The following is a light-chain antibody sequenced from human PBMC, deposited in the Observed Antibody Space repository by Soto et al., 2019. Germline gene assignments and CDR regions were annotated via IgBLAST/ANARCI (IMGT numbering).Light chain of an antibody. V-gene: IGKV3-15*01. CDR2: GAS. CDR1: QSVGSN. CDR3: QQYTNWPYT. Sequence: EIVMTQSPATLSVSPGERASLSCRASQSVGSNLAWYQQTAGQAPRLLIYGASTRATGIPARFSGSGSGPEFTLTISSLQSEDFAVDACQQYTNWPYTFGQGTKLEIK. J-gene: IGKJ2*01.